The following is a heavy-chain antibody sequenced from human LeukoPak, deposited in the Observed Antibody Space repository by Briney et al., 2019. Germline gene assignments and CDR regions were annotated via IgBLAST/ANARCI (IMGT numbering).Heavy chain of an antibody. D-gene: IGHD3-22*01. Sequence: SEALSLTCTVSGYSISSGYYWGWIRQPPGKGLEWIGSIYHSGSTYYNPSLKSRATISVDTSKNQFSLRLSSVTAADTAVYYCAREGYYDTSASGAFDIWGQGTMVTVSS. CDR2: IYHSGST. V-gene: IGHV4-38-2*02. CDR1: GYSISSGYY. CDR3: AREGYYDTSASGAFDI. J-gene: IGHJ3*02.